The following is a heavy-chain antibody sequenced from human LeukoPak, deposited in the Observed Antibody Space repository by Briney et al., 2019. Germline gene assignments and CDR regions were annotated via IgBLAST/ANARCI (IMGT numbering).Heavy chain of an antibody. D-gene: IGHD3-22*01. CDR1: GFTFSSYA. CDR2: ISGSGGST. Sequence: PGGSLRLSCAASGFTFSSYAMSWVRQAPGKGLEWVSAISGSGGSTYYADSVKGRFTISRDNSKNTLYLQMNSLRAEDTAVYYCAKDNAYYYDSSGYYYRRYFDYWGQGTLVTVSS. CDR3: AKDNAYYYDSSGYYYRRYFDY. J-gene: IGHJ4*02. V-gene: IGHV3-23*01.